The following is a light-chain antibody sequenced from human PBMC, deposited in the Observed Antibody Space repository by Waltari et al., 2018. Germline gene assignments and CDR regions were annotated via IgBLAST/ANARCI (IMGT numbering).Light chain of an antibody. CDR3: QQYDNLLLT. J-gene: IGKJ4*01. CDR1: QDISNY. V-gene: IGKV1-33*01. CDR2: DAS. Sequence: DSQMTQSPSSLSASVGERVTITCQASQDISNYLNWYQQKPGKAPKLLIYDASNLETGVPSRFSGSGSGTDFTFTISSLQPEDIATYYCQQYDNLLLTFGGGTKVEIK.